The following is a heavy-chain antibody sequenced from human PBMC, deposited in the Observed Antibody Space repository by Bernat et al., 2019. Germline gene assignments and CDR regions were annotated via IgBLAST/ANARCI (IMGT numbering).Heavy chain of an antibody. D-gene: IGHD2-8*02. V-gene: IGHV3-11*05. Sequence: QVQLVESGGGLVEPGGSLRLSCAASGFTFSDYYMSWIRQAPGKGLEWVSYISSSSSYTKYADSGKGRFASSRDNDKNSLYLQMNSLRAEDTAVYYCARGGWCLHMDGWGKGTTVTVSS. J-gene: IGHJ6*03. CDR2: ISSSSSYT. CDR1: GFTFSDYY. CDR3: ARGGWCLHMDG.